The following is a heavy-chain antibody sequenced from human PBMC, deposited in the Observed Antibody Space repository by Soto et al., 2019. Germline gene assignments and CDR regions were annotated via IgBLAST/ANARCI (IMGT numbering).Heavy chain of an antibody. CDR2: INDSGNS. J-gene: IGHJ6*02. CDR1: HEPFGAYY. D-gene: IGHD3-10*01. V-gene: IGHV4-34*01. CDR3: ARARSSVPSRRGIGYYGMDV. Sequence: QVQLQQWGAGLLKPSETLSLTCVVSHEPFGAYYWSWVRQPPGKGLEWIGEINDSGNSHSNPSLKSRVTMSVDMSKNQFSLNLSSVTAADTAVYYCARARSSVPSRRGIGYYGMDVWGQGTTVTVSS.